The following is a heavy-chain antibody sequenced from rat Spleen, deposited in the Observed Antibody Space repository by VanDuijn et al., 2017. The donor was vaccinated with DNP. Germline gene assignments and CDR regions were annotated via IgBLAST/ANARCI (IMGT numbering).Heavy chain of an antibody. CDR1: GFTFSNYY. D-gene: IGHD1-1*01. Sequence: EVQLVESGGGLVQPGRSLKLSCAASGFTFSNYYMAWVRQAPTKGLEWVASISYDGSSTNYRDSVKGRFTISRDNAKNTQYLQMDSLRSEDTATYYCATLEYYSGEWFAYWGQGTLVTVSS. CDR2: ISYDGSST. J-gene: IGHJ3*01. V-gene: IGHV5-20*01. CDR3: ATLEYYSGEWFAY.